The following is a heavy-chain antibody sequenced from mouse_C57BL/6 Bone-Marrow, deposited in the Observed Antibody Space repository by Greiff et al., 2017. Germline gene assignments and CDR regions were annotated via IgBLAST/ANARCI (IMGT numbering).Heavy chain of an antibody. D-gene: IGHD2-4*01. CDR3: ARSLRLRRGDFDY. CDR2: IDPSDSYT. Sequence: VQLQQPGAELVKPGASVKLSCKASGYTFTSYWMQWVKQRPGQGLEWVGEIDPSDSYTNHNPKFKGKATITVDTSFRPAFMPLGSLPSEDSAVYYCARSLRLRRGDFDYWGQGTTLTVSS. J-gene: IGHJ2*01. V-gene: IGHV1-50*01. CDR1: GYTFTSYW.